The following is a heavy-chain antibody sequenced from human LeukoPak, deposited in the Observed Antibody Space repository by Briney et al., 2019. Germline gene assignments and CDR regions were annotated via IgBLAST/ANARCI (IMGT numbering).Heavy chain of an antibody. D-gene: IGHD2-2*01. V-gene: IGHV1-18*01. J-gene: IGHJ6*03. Sequence: ASVTVSCKSSVYTFTSYGISWVRQAPGQGLEWMGWISAYNGNTNYAQKLQGRVTMTTDTSTSTAYMELRSLRSDDTAVYYCARVRSLYCSSTSCSDIDYYYYMDVWGKGTTVTVSS. CDR3: ARVRSLYCSSTSCSDIDYYYYMDV. CDR1: VYTFTSYG. CDR2: ISAYNGNT.